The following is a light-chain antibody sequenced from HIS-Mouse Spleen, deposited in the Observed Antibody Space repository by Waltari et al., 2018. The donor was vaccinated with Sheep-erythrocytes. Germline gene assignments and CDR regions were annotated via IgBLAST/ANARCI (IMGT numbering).Light chain of an antibody. CDR1: QSVLYSSNNTNY. J-gene: IGKJ1*01. V-gene: IGKV4-1*01. CDR3: QQYYSTPPT. Sequence: DIVMTQSPDSLAVSLGERATINCKSSQSVLYSSNNTNYLAWYQQKPGQPPKRLIYWASTRQSGVPDRFSGSGSGTDFTLSISSLQAEDVAVYYCQQYYSTPPTFGQGTKVEIK. CDR2: WAS.